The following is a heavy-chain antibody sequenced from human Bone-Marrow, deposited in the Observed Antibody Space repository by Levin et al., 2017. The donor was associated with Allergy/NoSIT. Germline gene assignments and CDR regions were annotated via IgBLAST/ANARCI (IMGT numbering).Heavy chain of an antibody. CDR2: INPNSGGT. J-gene: IGHJ4*02. CDR1: GYTFTDHY. CDR3: AKIEGVYCSGGRCILNY. D-gene: IGHD2-15*01. Sequence: ASVKVSCKTSGYTFTDHYIHWVRQAPGQGLEWMGRINPNSGGTRYAQKFQGRVAMTRDRSINTAYMELRRLKSDDTAVYFCAKIEGVYCSGGRCILNYWGQGTLVTVSS. V-gene: IGHV1-2*06.